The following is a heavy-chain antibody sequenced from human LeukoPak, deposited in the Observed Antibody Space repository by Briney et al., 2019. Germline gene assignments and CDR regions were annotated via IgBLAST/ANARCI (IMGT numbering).Heavy chain of an antibody. Sequence: KPAKTLSLTCAVFDRSFSGGHYCDWISQSPERWLEWIGETNPSRRINYNPSFKSRVTISVDVSMNQFSLKRISVTAADTAIYYCARAGYYGAYDGFDYWGQGSMVTVSS. CDR2: TNPSRRI. D-gene: IGHD2-15*01. CDR3: ARAGYYGAYDGFDY. J-gene: IGHJ3*01. CDR1: DRSFSGGHY. V-gene: IGHV4-34*01.